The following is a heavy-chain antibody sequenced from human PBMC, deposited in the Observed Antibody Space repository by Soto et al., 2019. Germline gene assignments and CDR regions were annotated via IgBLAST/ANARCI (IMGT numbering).Heavy chain of an antibody. CDR2: IKQDGSEK. V-gene: IGHV3-7*03. D-gene: IGHD1-26*01. CDR1: GFTFSTYW. J-gene: IGHJ4*02. Sequence: GSLRLSCAASGFTFSTYWMTWVRQAPGKGLEWVASIKQDGSEKYYVDSVKGRFTISRDNARNSLYLQMNSLRADDTAVYYCASRPPGTNYLGVLDYWGQGTLVTVSS. CDR3: ASRPPGTNYLGVLDY.